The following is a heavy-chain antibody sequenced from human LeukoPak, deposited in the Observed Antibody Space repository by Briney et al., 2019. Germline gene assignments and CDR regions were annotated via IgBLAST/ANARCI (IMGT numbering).Heavy chain of an antibody. Sequence: ASVKVSCKASGYTFSSYGISWVRQAPGQGLEWMGWISTYNGDTNYAQKVQGRVTMTTDTSTSTAYMELRSLRSEDTAVYYCARALGATFYYYMDVWGKGTTVTISS. D-gene: IGHD1-26*01. CDR2: ISTYNGDT. CDR3: ARALGATFYYYMDV. J-gene: IGHJ6*03. CDR1: GYTFSSYG. V-gene: IGHV1-18*01.